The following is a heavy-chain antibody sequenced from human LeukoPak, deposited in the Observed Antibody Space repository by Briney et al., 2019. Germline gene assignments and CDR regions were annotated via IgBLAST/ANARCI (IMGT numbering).Heavy chain of an antibody. Sequence: ASVKVSCEASGYTFTSYYMHWVRQAPGQGLEWMGIINPSGGSTSYAQKFQGRVTMTRDMSTSTVYMELSSLRSEDTAVYYCASASPATISPFDYWGQGTLVTVSS. CDR3: ASASPATISPFDY. V-gene: IGHV1-46*01. D-gene: IGHD5-12*01. CDR1: GYTFTSYY. J-gene: IGHJ4*02. CDR2: INPSGGST.